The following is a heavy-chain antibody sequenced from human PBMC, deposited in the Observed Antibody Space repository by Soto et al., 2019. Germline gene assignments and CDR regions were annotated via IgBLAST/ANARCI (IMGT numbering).Heavy chain of an antibody. CDR1: GGSISSSSYY. CDR3: ARHPYSSSTPFDY. Sequence: SETLSLTCTLSGGSISSSSYYWGWIRQPPGKGLEWIVSIYYCGSTYYNPSLKGRFSISMDTSNNQLSLKLTSVTAADTAVYYCARHPYSSSTPFDYWGQGTLVTVSS. V-gene: IGHV4-39*01. D-gene: IGHD6-6*01. CDR2: IYYCGST. J-gene: IGHJ4*02.